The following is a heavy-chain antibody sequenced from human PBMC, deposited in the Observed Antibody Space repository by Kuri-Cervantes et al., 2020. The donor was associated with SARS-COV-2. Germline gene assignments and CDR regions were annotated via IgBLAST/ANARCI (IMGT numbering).Heavy chain of an antibody. CDR2: IIPIFGTA. CDR1: GGTFSSYA. J-gene: IGHJ5*02. V-gene: IGHV1-69*06. Sequence: SVKVSCKASGGTFSSYAISWVRQAPGQGLEWMGGIIPIFGTANYAQKFQGRVTITADKSTSTAYMELSRLRSDDTAVYYCAREVIAAAARGSLTWFDPWGQGTLVTVSS. D-gene: IGHD6-13*01. CDR3: AREVIAAAARGSLTWFDP.